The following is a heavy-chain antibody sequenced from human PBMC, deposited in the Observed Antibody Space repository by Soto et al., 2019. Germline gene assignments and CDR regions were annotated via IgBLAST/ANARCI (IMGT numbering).Heavy chain of an antibody. Sequence: QVQLVQSGAEVKKPGSSVKVSCKASGGSFSSYAISWVRQAPVQGLGWMGGIIPIFGAPTYAQKFQGRVTIIADKSTRTAYMELSSLRSEDTALYYCARAGPVSGNHAFDIWGQGTLVTVSS. CDR2: IIPIFGAP. V-gene: IGHV1-69*06. CDR1: GGSFSSYA. J-gene: IGHJ3*02. CDR3: ARAGPVSGNHAFDI. D-gene: IGHD6-19*01.